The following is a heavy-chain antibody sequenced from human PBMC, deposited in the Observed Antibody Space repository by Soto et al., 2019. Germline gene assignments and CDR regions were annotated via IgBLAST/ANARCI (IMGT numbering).Heavy chain of an antibody. V-gene: IGHV1-2*04. CDR3: ARASGYDYIGYYGMDV. CDR2: INPNSGGT. CDR1: GYTFTGYY. Sequence: ASVKVSCKASGYTFTGYYMHWVRQAPGQGLEWMGWINPNSGGTNYAQKFQGWVTMTRDTSISTAYMELSRLRSDDTAVYYCARASGYDYIGYYGMDVWGQGTTVTVSS. D-gene: IGHD5-12*01. J-gene: IGHJ6*02.